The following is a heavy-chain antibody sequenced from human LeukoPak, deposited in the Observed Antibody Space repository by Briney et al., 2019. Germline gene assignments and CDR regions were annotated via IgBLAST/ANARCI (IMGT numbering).Heavy chain of an antibody. V-gene: IGHV3-21*01. D-gene: IGHD3-10*01. Sequence: GGSLRLSCAASGFTFSSYSMNWVRQAPGKGLEWVSSISSSSSYIYYADSVKGRFTISRDNAKNSLYLQMNSLRAEDTAVYYCARDPHYYGSGSYYANFDYWGQGTLVTVSS. CDR1: GFTFSSYS. CDR2: ISSSSSYI. J-gene: IGHJ4*02. CDR3: ARDPHYYGSGSYYANFDY.